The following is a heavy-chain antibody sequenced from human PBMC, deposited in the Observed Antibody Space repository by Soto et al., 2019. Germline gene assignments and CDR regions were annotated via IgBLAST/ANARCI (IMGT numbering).Heavy chain of an antibody. Sequence: SETLSLTCTVSGGSISSSSYYWGWIRQPPGKGLEWIGSIYYSGSTYYNPSLKSRVTISVDTSKNQFSLKLSSVTAADTAVYYCARRTHRRQNAIWSGYSYYYYYGMDVWGQGTTVTVSS. CDR2: IYYSGST. J-gene: IGHJ6*02. D-gene: IGHD3-3*01. V-gene: IGHV4-39*01. CDR3: ARRTHRRQNAIWSGYSYYYYYGMDV. CDR1: GGSISSSSYY.